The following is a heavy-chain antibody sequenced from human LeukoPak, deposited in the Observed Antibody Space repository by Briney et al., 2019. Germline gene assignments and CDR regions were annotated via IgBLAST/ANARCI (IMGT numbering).Heavy chain of an antibody. V-gene: IGHV3-20*04. CDR1: GFTFDDYG. Sequence: GGSLRLSCAASGFTFDDYGMSWVRQAPGKGLEWVSGINWNGGSTGYADSVKGRFTISRDNAKNSLYLQMNSLRDEDTAVYYCARVVIAANPDAFDIWGQGTMVTVSS. J-gene: IGHJ3*02. CDR2: INWNGGST. CDR3: ARVVIAANPDAFDI. D-gene: IGHD2-15*01.